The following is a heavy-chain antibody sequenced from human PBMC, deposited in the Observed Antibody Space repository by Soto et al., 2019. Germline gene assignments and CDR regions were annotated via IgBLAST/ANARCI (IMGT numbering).Heavy chain of an antibody. CDR2: IYYSGST. D-gene: IGHD1-26*01. CDR1: GGSISSYY. V-gene: IGHV4-59*08. Sequence: SSETLSLTCTVSGGSISSYYWSWIRRPPGKGLEWIGYIYYSGSTNYNPSLKSRVTISVDTSKNQFSLKLSSVTAADTAVYYCARHVRSYASSFDYWGQGTLVTVSS. CDR3: ARHVRSYASSFDY. J-gene: IGHJ4*02.